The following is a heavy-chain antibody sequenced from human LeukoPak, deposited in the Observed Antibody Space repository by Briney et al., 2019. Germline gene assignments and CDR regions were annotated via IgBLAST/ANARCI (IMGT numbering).Heavy chain of an antibody. CDR2: IYPGDSDT. Sequence: GESLKISCKGSGYSFASHWIGWVRQMPGKGLEWMGIIYPGDSDTRYSPSFQGQVTISADKSISTAYLQWSSLKASDTAMYYCARGLGMTTVTNYYYYGMDVWGQGTTVTVSS. V-gene: IGHV5-51*01. J-gene: IGHJ6*02. CDR1: GYSFASHW. CDR3: ARGLGMTTVTNYYYYGMDV. D-gene: IGHD4-17*01.